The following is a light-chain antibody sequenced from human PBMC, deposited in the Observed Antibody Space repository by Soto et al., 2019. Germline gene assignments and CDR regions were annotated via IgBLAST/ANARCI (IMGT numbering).Light chain of an antibody. V-gene: IGKV2-28*01. CDR2: WGS. J-gene: IGKJ5*01. Sequence: DIVMTQSPLSLPVTPGEPASISCKSSQSLLHSTGNNHLDWYLQKPGQPPQLLIYWGSNRASGVPDRFSGSGSGTHFTLKTSRVEADDVGVYYCMQGRQVPVTFGQGTRLDIK. CDR3: MQGRQVPVT. CDR1: QSLLHSTGNNH.